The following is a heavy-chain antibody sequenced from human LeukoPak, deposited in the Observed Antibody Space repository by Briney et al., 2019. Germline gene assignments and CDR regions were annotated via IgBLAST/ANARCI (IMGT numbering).Heavy chain of an antibody. CDR2: IYSDGSST. V-gene: IGHV3-74*01. CDR1: GFTFSSYW. CDR3: ARALDGSGSRSFDY. Sequence: GGSLRLSCAASGFTFSSYWMHWVRQAPGKGLVWVSRIYSDGSSTNYADSVKGRFTISRDNSKNTLCLQMNSLRAEDTAVYYCARALDGSGSRSFDYWGQGTLVTVSS. J-gene: IGHJ4*02. D-gene: IGHD3-10*01.